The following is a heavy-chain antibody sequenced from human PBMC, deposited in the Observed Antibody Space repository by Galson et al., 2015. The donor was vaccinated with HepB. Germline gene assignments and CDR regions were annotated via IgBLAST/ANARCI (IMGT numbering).Heavy chain of an antibody. J-gene: IGHJ6*03. D-gene: IGHD3/OR15-3a*01. CDR3: AREGFFDWLSDSYYYNMDV. CDR2: IWYDGSNK. V-gene: IGHV3-33*01. Sequence: LRLSCAASGFTFNNYAMHWVRQAPGKGLEWVAVIWYDGSNKFYGDSVKGRFTISRDNSKNTLYLQMNSLRAEDTAVYYCAREGFFDWLSDSYYYNMDVWGKGTTVTVSS. CDR1: GFTFNNYA.